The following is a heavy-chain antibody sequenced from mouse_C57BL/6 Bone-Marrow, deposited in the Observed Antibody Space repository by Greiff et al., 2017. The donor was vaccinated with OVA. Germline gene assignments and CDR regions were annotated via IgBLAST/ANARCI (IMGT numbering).Heavy chain of an antibody. D-gene: IGHD1-1*01. J-gene: IGHJ2*01. V-gene: IGHV1-55*01. CDR2: IYPGSGST. CDR3: AARLITTVVAPDY. Sequence: QVQLKQPGAELVKPGASVKMSCKASGYTFTSYWITWVKQRPGQGLEWIGDIYPGSGSTNYNEKFKSKATLTVDTSSSTAYMQLSSLTSEDSAVYYCAARLITTVVAPDYWGQGTTLTVSS. CDR1: GYTFTSYW.